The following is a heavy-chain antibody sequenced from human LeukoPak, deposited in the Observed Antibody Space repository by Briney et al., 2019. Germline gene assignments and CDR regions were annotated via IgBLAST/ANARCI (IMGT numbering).Heavy chain of an antibody. CDR1: GGSFSGYY. CDR2: INHSGST. D-gene: IGHD1-1*01. V-gene: IGHV4-34*01. CDR3: ARGGYPGYYYYYYMDV. J-gene: IGHJ6*03. Sequence: PSETLCLTCAVYGGSFSGYYWSWLRQPPGKGLEWIGEINHSGSTNYKPSLTSRVTISVDTSKNQFSLKLSPVTAAYTAVYYCARGGYPGYYYYYYMDVWGKGTTVTVSS.